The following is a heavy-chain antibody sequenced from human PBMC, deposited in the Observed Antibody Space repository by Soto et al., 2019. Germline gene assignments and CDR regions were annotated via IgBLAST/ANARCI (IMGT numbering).Heavy chain of an antibody. D-gene: IGHD2-8*02. CDR1: GFIFEDYA. CDR2: ISWNSGSI. J-gene: IGHJ3*02. Sequence: EVQLVESGGGLVQPSRSLSLSCAASGFIFEDYAMHWVRQAPGKGLEWVSGISWNSGSIGYADSVKGRFTISRDNAKNSLYLQMNSLRAEDTALYYCAKDMVPAAYWDAFDIWGQGTMVTVSS. V-gene: IGHV3-9*01. CDR3: AKDMVPAAYWDAFDI.